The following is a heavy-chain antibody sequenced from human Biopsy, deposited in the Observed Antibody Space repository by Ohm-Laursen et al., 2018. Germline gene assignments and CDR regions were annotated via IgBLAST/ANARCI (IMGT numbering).Heavy chain of an antibody. CDR2: TYYRSKWYN. V-gene: IGHV6-1*01. D-gene: IGHD1-1*01. J-gene: IGHJ5*02. CDR3: ARETPTGIPFNWFDP. CDR1: GDSVSSNSAA. Sequence: PTQTLTLTCAISGDSVSSNSAAWNWIRQSPSRGLEWLGRTYYRSKWYNDYAVSVKSRMTINADTFKNQFSLQLNSVTPEDTAVYYCARETPTGIPFNWFDPWGQGILVSVSS.